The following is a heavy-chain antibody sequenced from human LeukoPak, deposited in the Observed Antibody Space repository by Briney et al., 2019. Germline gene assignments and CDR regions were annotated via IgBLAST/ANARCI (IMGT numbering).Heavy chain of an antibody. V-gene: IGHV3-13*01. D-gene: IGHD4/OR15-4a*01. CDR2: VTTAGDR. CDR3: ARRAGAYSHPYDY. CDR1: GFNCSIYD. Sequence: GGSLRLSCAASGFNCSIYDIYCVRQATGKGLNWVSTVTTAGDRFNSDSVKGRFSISRENARNPLCPQLNSLRAGDTAVYYCARRAGAYSHPYDYWGQGTLVTVSS. J-gene: IGHJ4*02.